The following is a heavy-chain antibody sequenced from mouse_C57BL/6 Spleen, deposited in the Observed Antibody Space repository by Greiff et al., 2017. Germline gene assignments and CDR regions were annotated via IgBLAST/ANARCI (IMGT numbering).Heavy chain of an antibody. CDR1: GYTFTSYW. D-gene: IGHD1-1*01. CDR3: ARGYYGRRDFDY. V-gene: IGHV1-69*01. J-gene: IGHJ2*01. Sequence: QVQLQQPGAELVMPGASVKLSCKASGYTFTSYWMHWVKQRPGQGLEWIGEIDPSDSYTNYNQKFKGKSTLTVDKSSSTAYMQLSSLTSEDSAVYYCARGYYGRRDFDYWGQGTTLTVSS. CDR2: IDPSDSYT.